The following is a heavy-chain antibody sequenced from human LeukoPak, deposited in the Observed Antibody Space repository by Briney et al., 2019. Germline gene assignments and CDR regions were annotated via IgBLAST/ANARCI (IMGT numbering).Heavy chain of an antibody. J-gene: IGHJ4*02. V-gene: IGHV4-59*01. Sequence: SETLSLTCTVSGGSISSYYWSWIRQPPGKGLEWIGYIYYSGSTNYNPSLKSRVTISVDTSKNQFSLKLSSVTAADTAVYYCARAEELSSSIDYWGQGTLVTVSS. D-gene: IGHD6-6*01. CDR2: IYYSGST. CDR3: ARAEELSSSIDY. CDR1: GGSISSYY.